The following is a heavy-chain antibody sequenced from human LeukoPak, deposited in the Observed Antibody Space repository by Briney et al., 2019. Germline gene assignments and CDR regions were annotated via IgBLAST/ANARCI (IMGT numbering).Heavy chain of an antibody. CDR1: GFSLSTSGMC. V-gene: IGHV2-70*01. D-gene: IGHD2-2*01. J-gene: IGHJ6*02. CDR2: IDWDDDK. Sequence: KKSGPTLVNPTQTLTLTCTFSGFSLSTSGMCVSWIRQPPGKALEWLALIDWDDDKYYNTSLKTRLTISKDTSKNQVVLTMTNMDPVDTASYYCARQKGYCSSTSCYSGIYFYYGMDVWGQGTTVTVSS. CDR3: ARQKGYCSSTSCYSGIYFYYGMDV.